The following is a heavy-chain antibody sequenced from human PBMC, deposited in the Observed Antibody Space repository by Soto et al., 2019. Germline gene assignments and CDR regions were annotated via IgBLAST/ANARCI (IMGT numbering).Heavy chain of an antibody. V-gene: IGHV1-8*01. CDR3: ARADGVTPTGLYYYYGMDV. CDR2: MNPNSGNT. CDR1: GYTFTSYD. D-gene: IGHD2-21*02. Sequence: ASVKVSRKASGYTFTSYDINWVRQATGQGLEWMGWMNPNSGNTGYAQKFQGRVTMTRNTSISTAYMELSSLRSEDTAVYYCARADGVTPTGLYYYYGMDVWGQGTTVTVSS. J-gene: IGHJ6*02.